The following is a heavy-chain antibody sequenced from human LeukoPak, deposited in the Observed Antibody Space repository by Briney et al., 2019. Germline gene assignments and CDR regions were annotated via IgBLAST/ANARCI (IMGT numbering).Heavy chain of an antibody. Sequence: GGSLRLSCAASGFTVSSNYMSWVRQAPGKGLEWVSVIYSGGSTYYADSVKGRFTISRDNSKNTLYLQMNSLRAEDTAVYYCARDHEMATGDAFDIWGQGTMVTVSS. CDR2: IYSGGST. J-gene: IGHJ3*02. CDR3: ARDHEMATGDAFDI. V-gene: IGHV3-66*02. D-gene: IGHD5-24*01. CDR1: GFTVSSNY.